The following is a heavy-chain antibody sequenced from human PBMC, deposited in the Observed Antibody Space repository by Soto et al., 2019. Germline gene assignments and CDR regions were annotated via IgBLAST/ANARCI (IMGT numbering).Heavy chain of an antibody. J-gene: IGHJ4*02. V-gene: IGHV3-23*01. CDR1: GFSFVNYA. Sequence: PGGSLRLSCAASGFSFVNYAMNWVRQAPGKGLEWVSGLSGSGTSTYYADSVKGRFTISRDNSRDTLFLQVNSLTADDTAVYYCAKATTNGGWFNPFDSWGQGALVTVSS. CDR2: LSGSGTST. CDR3: AKATTNGGWFNPFDS. D-gene: IGHD6-19*01.